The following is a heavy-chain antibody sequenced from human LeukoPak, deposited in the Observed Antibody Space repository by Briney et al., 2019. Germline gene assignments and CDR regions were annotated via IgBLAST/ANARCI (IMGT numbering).Heavy chain of an antibody. CDR1: GFTFSSYT. J-gene: IGHJ4*02. Sequence: GGSLRLSCAASGFTFSSYTMSWFRQAPGKGLEWVSGISDSADSTYYADSVKGRFTISRDNSKNTLYLQMNSLRAEDTAIYYCAKTKIVATFFDYWGQGTLVTVSS. V-gene: IGHV3-23*01. CDR2: ISDSADST. CDR3: AKTKIVATFFDY. D-gene: IGHD5-12*01.